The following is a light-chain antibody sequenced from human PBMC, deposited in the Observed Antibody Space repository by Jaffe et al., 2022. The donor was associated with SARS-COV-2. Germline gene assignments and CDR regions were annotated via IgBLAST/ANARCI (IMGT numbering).Light chain of an antibody. J-gene: IGKJ1*01. V-gene: IGKV1-5*03. CDR2: KAS. CDR3: LYHDSYWT. CDR1: QSISTW. Sequence: DIQMTQSPSTLSASVGDRAIITCRASQSISTWLAWCQQKPGKAPKLLIYKASSLESGVPSRFSGSGSGTEFTLTISSLQPDDFATYYCLYHDSYWTFGQGTKVEVK.